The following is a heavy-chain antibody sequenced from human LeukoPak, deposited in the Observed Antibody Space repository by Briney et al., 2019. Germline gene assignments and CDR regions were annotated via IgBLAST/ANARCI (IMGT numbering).Heavy chain of an antibody. V-gene: IGHV3-53*01. Sequence: GGSLRLSCAASGFTVSSNYMSCVRQAPGKGLEWVSVIYSGGSTYYADSVKGRFTISRDNSKNTLYLQMNSLRAEDTAVYYCARGSYYDSSGSFYFDYWGQGTLVTVSS. J-gene: IGHJ4*02. CDR3: ARGSYYDSSGSFYFDY. CDR2: IYSGGST. D-gene: IGHD3-22*01. CDR1: GFTVSSNY.